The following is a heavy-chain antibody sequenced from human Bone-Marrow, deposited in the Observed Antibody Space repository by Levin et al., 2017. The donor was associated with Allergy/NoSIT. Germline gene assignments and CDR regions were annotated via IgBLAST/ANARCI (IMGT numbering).Heavy chain of an antibody. D-gene: IGHD2-15*01. Sequence: GESLKISCAASGLTFSNYAMSWVRQAPATGLQWISTITGSGGGTFYADSVKGRFTVSRDNSKSTVYLQMDSLAAEDTAIYYCANTPNYWGQGTPVTVSS. J-gene: IGHJ4*02. CDR3: ANTPNY. CDR2: ITGSGGGT. V-gene: IGHV3-23*01. CDR1: GLTFSNYA.